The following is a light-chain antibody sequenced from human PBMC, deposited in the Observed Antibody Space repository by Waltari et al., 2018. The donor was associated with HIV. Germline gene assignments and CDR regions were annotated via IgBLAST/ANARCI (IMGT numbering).Light chain of an antibody. CDR1: NIEGKS. CDR3: QVWDSGSDHRV. J-gene: IGLJ3*02. V-gene: IGLV3-21*04. CDR2: YDS. Sequence: SYVLTQPPSVSVAPGKTARITCGGDNIEGKSVHWYHQKPAQAPVVVMSYDSVRPSGIPERFSGSNSGNTATLTISRVEAGDEADYYCQVWDSGSDHRVFGGGTKLTVL.